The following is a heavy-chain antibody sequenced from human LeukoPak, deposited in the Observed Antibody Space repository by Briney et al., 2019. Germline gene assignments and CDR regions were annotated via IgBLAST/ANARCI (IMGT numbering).Heavy chain of an antibody. CDR2: ISYSGST. Sequence: SETLSLTCSVSGGSVSSYYWNWIRQPPGKGLEWIGYISYSGSTNHNPSLKSRLTMSMDTSKNQFSLILSSVTAADTAFYYCARFTVPGHYYFGSWGQGTLVTVSS. D-gene: IGHD6-19*01. V-gene: IGHV4-59*02. CDR1: GGSVSSYY. CDR3: ARFTVPGHYYFGS. J-gene: IGHJ4*02.